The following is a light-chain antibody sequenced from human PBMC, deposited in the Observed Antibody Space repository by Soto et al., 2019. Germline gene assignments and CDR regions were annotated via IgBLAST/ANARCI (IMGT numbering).Light chain of an antibody. J-gene: IGLJ3*02. CDR1: SSDVGSYNL. CDR3: CSYAGTTTPWV. CDR2: EVT. V-gene: IGLV2-23*02. Sequence: QSALTQPASVSGSPGQSITISCTGTSSDVGSYNLVSWYQQYPGKAPKLMIYEVTKRPSGVSNRFSGSKSGNTASLTVSGLQAEDEAYYYCCSYAGTTTPWVFGGGTKLTVL.